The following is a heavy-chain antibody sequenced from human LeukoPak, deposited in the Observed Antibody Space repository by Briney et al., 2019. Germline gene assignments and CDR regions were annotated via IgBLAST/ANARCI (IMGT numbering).Heavy chain of an antibody. V-gene: IGHV1-18*01. D-gene: IGHD5-18*01. CDR2: ISAYNGNT. CDR3: PRERVYCYGRGECDY. Sequence: GASVTVSCKASGYTFTSYGISWVRQAPGQGLEWMGWISAYNGNTDYAQKRQRRATLHTDTYTRQAYMDLRSLRSDDTAVHYCPRERVYCYGRGECDYRGQGTLGTVSS. J-gene: IGHJ4*02. CDR1: GYTFTSYG.